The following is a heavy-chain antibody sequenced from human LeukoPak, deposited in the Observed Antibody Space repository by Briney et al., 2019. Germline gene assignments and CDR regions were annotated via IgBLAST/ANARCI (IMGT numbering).Heavy chain of an antibody. J-gene: IGHJ6*02. V-gene: IGHV4-59*08. CDR3: ARSGGIVATTRSGRSYYYGMDV. CDR1: GGSISSYY. D-gene: IGHD5-12*01. Sequence: PSETLSLTCTVSGGSISSYYWSWIRQPPGKGLEWIGYIYYSGSTNYNPSLKSRVTISVDTSKNQFSLNLRSVTAADTAVYYCARSGGIVATTRSGRSYYYGMDVWGQGTTVTDSS. CDR2: IYYSGST.